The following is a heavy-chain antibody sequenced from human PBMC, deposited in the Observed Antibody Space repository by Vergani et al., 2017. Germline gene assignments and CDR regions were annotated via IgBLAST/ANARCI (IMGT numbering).Heavy chain of an antibody. J-gene: IGHJ5*01. Sequence: EVQLVESGGGSVQSGGSLRLSCVASGFSFNTYWMHWVRQVPGEGLMWVARIDEYGNRATYGDFETGRFTISRDNAKNTVFLQMNNLRADDAGVYYCVRTEYCTGIACNTRFDSWDQGALVTVSS. CDR1: GFSFNTYW. V-gene: IGHV3-74*03. CDR3: VRTEYCTGIACNTRFDS. CDR2: IDEYGNRA. D-gene: IGHD2-8*02.